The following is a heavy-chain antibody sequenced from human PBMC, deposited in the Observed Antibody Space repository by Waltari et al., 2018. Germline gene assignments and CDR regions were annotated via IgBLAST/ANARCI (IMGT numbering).Heavy chain of an antibody. CDR3: AKDMVPYYDSSGYYWAPDY. CDR1: GFTFSSYG. CDR2: IWYDGSNK. Sequence: QVQLVESGGGVVQPGRSLRLSCAASGFTFSSYGMHWVRQAPGQGLEWVAVIWYDGSNKYYADSVKGRFTISRDNSKNTLYLQMNSLRAEDTAMYYCAKDMVPYYDSSGYYWAPDYWGQGTLVTVSS. D-gene: IGHD3-22*01. V-gene: IGHV3-30*18. J-gene: IGHJ4*02.